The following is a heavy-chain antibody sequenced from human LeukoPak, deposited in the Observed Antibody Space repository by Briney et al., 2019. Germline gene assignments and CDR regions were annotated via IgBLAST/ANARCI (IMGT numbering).Heavy chain of an antibody. CDR1: GFTFSSYA. D-gene: IGHD3-3*01. V-gene: IGHV3-23*01. J-gene: IGHJ4*02. CDR3: AKGMDFGVVIHRFDY. CDR2: ISGSGGST. Sequence: GGSLRLSCAASGFTFSSYAMTWVRQAPGKGLEWVSTISGSGGSTYYADSVKGRFTISRDNSKNTLYLQMNSLRAEDTAVYYCAKGMDFGVVIHRFDYWGQGTLVTVSS.